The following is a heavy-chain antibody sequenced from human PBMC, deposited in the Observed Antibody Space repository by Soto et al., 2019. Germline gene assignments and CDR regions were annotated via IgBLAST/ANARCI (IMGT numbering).Heavy chain of an antibody. Sequence: QVQLQESGPGLVKPSETLSLTCTVSGGSISSYYWSWIRQPAGKGLEWIGRIYTSGSTNYNPSLKSLGTVSVDKSQKQFPLYLGSGTAAAKGGEYCAMSLFRRFFDYWGQGTLVTVSS. V-gene: IGHV4-4*07. D-gene: IGHD2-21*01. CDR1: GGSISSYY. J-gene: IGHJ4*02. CDR2: IYTSGST. CDR3: AMSLFRRFFDY.